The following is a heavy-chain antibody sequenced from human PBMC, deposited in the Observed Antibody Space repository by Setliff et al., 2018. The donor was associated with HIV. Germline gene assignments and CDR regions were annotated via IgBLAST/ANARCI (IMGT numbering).Heavy chain of an antibody. CDR3: AKMGATWFDP. J-gene: IGHJ5*02. D-gene: IGHD1-26*01. CDR1: GFTFRTYW. CDR2: ITGDGSAT. V-gene: IGHV3-74*01. Sequence: GGSLRLSCGASGFTFRTYWMHWVRQVPGEGLVWVSHITGDGSATSYADSVKGRFTISRDNARNTLYLQMNRLRAEDTAVYYCAKMGATWFDPWGQGTLVTVSS.